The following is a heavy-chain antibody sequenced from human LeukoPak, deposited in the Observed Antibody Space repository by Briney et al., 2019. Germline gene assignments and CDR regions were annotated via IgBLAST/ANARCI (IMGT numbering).Heavy chain of an antibody. V-gene: IGHV4-31*03. J-gene: IGHJ4*02. CDR1: GGSISSGGYY. CDR2: IYYSGST. Sequence: PSETLSLTCTVSGGSISSGGYYWSWIRQHPGKGLEWIGYIYYSGSTYYNPSLKSRVTISVDTSKNQFSLKLSSVTAADTAVYYCARDKPIRYSSSWYSFVVFDYWGQGTLVTVSS. CDR3: ARDKPIRYSSSWYSFVVFDY. D-gene: IGHD6-13*01.